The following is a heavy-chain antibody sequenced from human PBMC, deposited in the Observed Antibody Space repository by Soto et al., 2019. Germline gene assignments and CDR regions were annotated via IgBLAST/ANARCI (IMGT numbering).Heavy chain of an antibody. CDR2: ISSSSSYI. CDR3: ARAAGATVTGANFDY. D-gene: IGHD4-17*01. CDR1: GFTFSSYS. V-gene: IGHV3-21*01. J-gene: IGHJ4*02. Sequence: GGPLRLSCAASGFTFSSYSMNWVRQAPEKGLEWVSSISSSSSYIYYADSVKGRFTISRDNAKNSLYLQMNSLRAEDTAVYYCARAAGATVTGANFDYRGQGTLVTVS.